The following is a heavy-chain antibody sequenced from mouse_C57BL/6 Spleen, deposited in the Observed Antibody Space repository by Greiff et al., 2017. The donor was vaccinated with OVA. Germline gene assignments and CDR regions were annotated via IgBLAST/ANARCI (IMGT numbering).Heavy chain of an antibody. V-gene: IGHV1-81*01. D-gene: IGHD1-1*01. Sequence: QVQLKESGAELARPGASVKLSCKASGYTFTSYGISWVKQRTGQGLEWIGEIYPRSGNTYYNEKFKGKATLTADKSSSTAYMELRSLTSEDSAVYFCARSHYGSSYGYAMDYWGQGTSVTVSS. CDR1: GYTFTSYG. CDR2: IYPRSGNT. J-gene: IGHJ4*01. CDR3: ARSHYGSSYGYAMDY.